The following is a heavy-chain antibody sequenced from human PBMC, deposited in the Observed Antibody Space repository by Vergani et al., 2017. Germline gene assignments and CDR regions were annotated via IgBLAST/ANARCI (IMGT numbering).Heavy chain of an antibody. CDR1: GFTFSSNY. CDR2: SYSGGST. D-gene: IGHD3-9*01. CDR3: ARDPPYDILTGYL. J-gene: IGHJ5*02. V-gene: IGHV3-66*01. Sequence: EVQVVETGGGLVQPGGSLRLSCAASGFTFSSNYMSWVRQAPGKGLEWVSVSYSGGSTYYADSLKGRFTISRDNAKNSLYLQRNSMRAEDPAVYYCARDPPYDILTGYLWGQGTLVTVSS.